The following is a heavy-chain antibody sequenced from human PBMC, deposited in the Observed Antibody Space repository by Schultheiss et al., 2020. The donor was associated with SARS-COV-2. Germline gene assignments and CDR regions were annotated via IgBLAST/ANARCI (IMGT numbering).Heavy chain of an antibody. J-gene: IGHJ4*02. CDR3: LWFGESGSYYFDY. Sequence: ASVKVSCKASGYTFTGYYMHWVRQAPGQGLEWMGWINPNSGGTNYAQKFQGRVTMTRDTSISTAYMELSRLRSDDTAVYYCLWFGESGSYYFDYWGQGTLVTVSS. CDR2: INPNSGGT. CDR1: GYTFTGYY. V-gene: IGHV1-2*02. D-gene: IGHD3-10*01.